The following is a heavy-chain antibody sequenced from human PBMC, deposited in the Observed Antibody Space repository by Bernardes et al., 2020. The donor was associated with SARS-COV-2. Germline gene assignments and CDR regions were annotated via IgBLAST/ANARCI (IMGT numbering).Heavy chain of an antibody. CDR1: GFTFSNDA. CDR2: ISDSGGST. D-gene: IGHD3-3*01. Sequence: GGSLRLSCASSGFTFSNDAMTWVRQAPGKGLECICSISDSGGSTYYAESVKGRFTISRDNSKNTLYLQMNSLRAEDTAIYYCVKDLITIFGVVDYWGLGTLVTVSS. J-gene: IGHJ4*02. V-gene: IGHV3-23*01. CDR3: VKDLITIFGVVDY.